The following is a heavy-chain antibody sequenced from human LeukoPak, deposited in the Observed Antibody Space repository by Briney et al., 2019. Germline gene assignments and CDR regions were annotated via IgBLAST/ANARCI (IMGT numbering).Heavy chain of an antibody. Sequence: SETLSLTCTVSGVSISSYYWSWLRQPPGKGLEWIGYIYYSGSTNYNPSLKSRVTISVDTSKNQFSLKLSSVTAADTAVYYCARGSYGSGWYIMFDYWGQGTLVTVSS. V-gene: IGHV4-59*01. J-gene: IGHJ4*02. CDR2: IYYSGST. CDR3: ARGSYGSGWYIMFDY. D-gene: IGHD6-19*01. CDR1: GVSISSYY.